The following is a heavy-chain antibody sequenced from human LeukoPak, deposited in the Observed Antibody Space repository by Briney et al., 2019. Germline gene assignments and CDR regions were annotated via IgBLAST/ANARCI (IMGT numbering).Heavy chain of an antibody. D-gene: IGHD6-19*01. CDR1: GYTFSSYG. J-gene: IGHJ4*02. CDR2: SSPYKGDS. V-gene: IGHV1-18*01. Sequence: ASVKVSCKTSGYTFSSYGVDWVRQAPGQRLEWMGWSSPYKGDSKFAEKFQGRVTMTTDTSTSTAFMELRGLRSDDTGVYYCARVSYNTGWNGDYWGQGTLVTVSS. CDR3: ARVSYNTGWNGDY.